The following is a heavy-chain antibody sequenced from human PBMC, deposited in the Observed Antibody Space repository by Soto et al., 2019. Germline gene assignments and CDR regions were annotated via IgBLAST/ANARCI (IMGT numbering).Heavy chain of an antibody. Sequence: GGSLRPSCAASGFTLSSCGMNWVRQAPGKGLEWVSYISSGGDTIYYADSVKGRFTISRDNAKNSLFLQMNSLRDEDTAVYYCARCSGNSCYSYGVDVWGQGTTVTVSS. V-gene: IGHV3-48*02. CDR3: ARCSGNSCYSYGVDV. D-gene: IGHD2-15*01. J-gene: IGHJ6*02. CDR1: GFTLSSCG. CDR2: ISSGGDTI.